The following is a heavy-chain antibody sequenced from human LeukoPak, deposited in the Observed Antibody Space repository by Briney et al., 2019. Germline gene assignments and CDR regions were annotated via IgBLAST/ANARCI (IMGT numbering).Heavy chain of an antibody. CDR3: AKRGVVIRVILVGFHKEAYYFDC. Sequence: GGSLRLSCAASGFTFSSYSMCWVRRVPGKGLEWVSCIISSNSYTHYADSVKGRFTISRDNGQNSLYLQMNSLRAEDTAVYFCAKRGVVIRVILVGFHKEAYYFDCWGQGALVTVSS. CDR1: GFTFSSYS. D-gene: IGHD3-22*01. CDR2: IISSNSYT. V-gene: IGHV3-21*04. J-gene: IGHJ4*02.